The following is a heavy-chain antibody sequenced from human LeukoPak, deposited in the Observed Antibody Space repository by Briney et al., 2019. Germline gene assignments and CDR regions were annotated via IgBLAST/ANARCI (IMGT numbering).Heavy chain of an antibody. CDR1: GFTFSSYA. Sequence: PGGSLRLSCAASGFTFSSYAMTWVRQAPGKGLEWVSVISGSGGATNYADSVKGRFTISRDNSKNTLYLQMNSLRAEDTAVYYCAKDRGNSYGHFDYWGQGTLVTVSS. CDR2: ISGSGGAT. D-gene: IGHD5-18*01. V-gene: IGHV3-23*01. J-gene: IGHJ4*02. CDR3: AKDRGNSYGHFDY.